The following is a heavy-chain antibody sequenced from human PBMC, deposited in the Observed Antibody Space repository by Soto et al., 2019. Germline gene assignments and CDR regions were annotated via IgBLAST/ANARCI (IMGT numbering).Heavy chain of an antibody. V-gene: IGHV4-59*12. CDR3: ARRYGSCFDY. D-gene: IGHD5-18*01. CDR1: GGSIHSYY. CDR2: IYHSGST. J-gene: IGHJ4*02. Sequence: ASETLFLPCTVSGGSIHSYYWGWIRQPPGKGLEWIGYIYHSGSTYYNPSLKSRVTISVDRSKNQFSLKLSSVTAADTAVYYCARRYGSCFDYWGQGTLVTVSS.